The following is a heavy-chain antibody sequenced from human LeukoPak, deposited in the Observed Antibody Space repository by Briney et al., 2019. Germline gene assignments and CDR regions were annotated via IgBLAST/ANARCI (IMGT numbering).Heavy chain of an antibody. Sequence: SQTLSLTCTVSGGSISSGGYYWSWIRQHPGKGLEWIGCIYYSGSTYYNPSLKSRVTISVDTSKNQFSLKLSSVTAADTAVYYCARGRQSGWFDPWGQGTLVTVSS. CDR3: ARGRQSGWFDP. CDR2: IYYSGST. D-gene: IGHD6-25*01. CDR1: GGSISSGGYY. J-gene: IGHJ5*02. V-gene: IGHV4-31*03.